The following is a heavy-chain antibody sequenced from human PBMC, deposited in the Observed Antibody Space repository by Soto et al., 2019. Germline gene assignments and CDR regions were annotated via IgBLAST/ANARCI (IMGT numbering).Heavy chain of an antibody. Sequence: GGSLRLSCAASGFTFSNAWMSWVRQAPGKGLEWVGRIKSKTDGGTTDYAAPVKGRFTISRDDSKNTLYLQMNSLKTEDTAVYYCTTGPLVVVPAASLDYWGQGTLVTVSS. CDR1: GFTFSNAW. J-gene: IGHJ4*02. CDR2: IKSKTDGGTT. CDR3: TTGPLVVVPAASLDY. V-gene: IGHV3-15*01. D-gene: IGHD2-2*01.